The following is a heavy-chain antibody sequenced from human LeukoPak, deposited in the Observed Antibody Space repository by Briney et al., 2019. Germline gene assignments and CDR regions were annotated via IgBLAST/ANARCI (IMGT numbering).Heavy chain of an antibody. CDR2: MNPNSGNT. J-gene: IGHJ4*02. Sequence: GASVKVSCKASGYTFTSYDINWVRQATGQGLEWMGWMNPNSGNTGYAQKFQGRVTMTRNTSISTAYMELSSLRSEDTAVYYCAKGRRISLINHFNFWGQGTLVTVSS. V-gene: IGHV1-8*01. CDR3: AKGRRISLINHFNF. CDR1: GYTFTSYD. D-gene: IGHD3-10*01.